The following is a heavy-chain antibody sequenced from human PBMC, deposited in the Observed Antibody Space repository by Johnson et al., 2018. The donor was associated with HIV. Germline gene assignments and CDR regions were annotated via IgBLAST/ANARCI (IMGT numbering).Heavy chain of an antibody. CDR2: ISYDGPNK. D-gene: IGHD1-26*01. CDR3: AREGVGTTCPFDM. J-gene: IGHJ3*02. Sequence: QMQLVESGGGVVHPGRSLRLSCAASGFTFSSYVMQWVRQAPGKGLEWVAFISYDGPNKYYADSVKGRFTISRDNSKNTLYLQMNSLRAEDTAVYYCAREGVGTTCPFDMWGQGTMVTVSS. V-gene: IGHV3-30-3*01. CDR1: GFTFSSYV.